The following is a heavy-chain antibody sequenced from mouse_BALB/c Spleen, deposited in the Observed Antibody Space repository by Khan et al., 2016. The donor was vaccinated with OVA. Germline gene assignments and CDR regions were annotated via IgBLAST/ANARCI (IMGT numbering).Heavy chain of an antibody. V-gene: IGHV1-20*02. CDR1: GYSFTGYF. D-gene: IGHD1-1*01. J-gene: IGHJ2*01. CDR2: INPHIGET. Sequence: IQLVQSGPELVKPGASVKISCKASGYSFTGYFMHWVMQSHGKSLEWIGRINPHIGETFYNQKFKGKATLTVDASSSTAHMELRSLASEDSAVYFCARIYGSDFDYWGQGTTLTVSS. CDR3: ARIYGSDFDY.